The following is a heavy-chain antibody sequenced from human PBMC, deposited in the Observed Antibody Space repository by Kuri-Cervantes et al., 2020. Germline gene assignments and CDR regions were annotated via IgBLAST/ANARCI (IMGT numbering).Heavy chain of an antibody. J-gene: IGHJ4*02. CDR1: GYTFTSYG. CDR3: ARASSYYDFTW. V-gene: IGHV1-8*02. Sequence: ASVKVSCKASGYTFTSYGISWVRQAPGQGLEWMGWISAYNDNTGYAQKFQGRVTMTRNTSISTAYMELSSLRSEDTAVYYCARASSYYDFTWWGQGTLVTVSS. CDR2: ISAYNDNT. D-gene: IGHD3-3*01.